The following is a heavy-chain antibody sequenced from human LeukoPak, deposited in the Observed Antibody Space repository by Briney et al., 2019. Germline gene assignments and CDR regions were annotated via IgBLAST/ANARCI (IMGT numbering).Heavy chain of an antibody. CDR2: ISSSSSYI. Sequence: GGSLRLSCAASGFTFSSYSMNWVRPAPGKWLEWVSSISSSSSYIYYADSVKGRFTISRDNAKNSLYLQMNSLRAEDTAVYYCATYSSGWYRGDYWGQGTLVTVSS. CDR1: GFTFSSYS. J-gene: IGHJ4*02. D-gene: IGHD6-19*01. CDR3: ATYSSGWYRGDY. V-gene: IGHV3-21*01.